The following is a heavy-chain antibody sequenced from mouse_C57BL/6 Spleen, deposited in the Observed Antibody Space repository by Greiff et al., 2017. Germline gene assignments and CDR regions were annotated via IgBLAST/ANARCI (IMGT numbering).Heavy chain of an antibody. CDR3: ARGGTDGFAY. CDR1: GYTFTSYW. Sequence: QVQLQQPGAELVKPGASVKLSCKASGYTFTSYWMQWVKQRPGQGLEWIGEIDPSDSYTNYNQKFKGKATLTVDTSSSAAYMHLSSLTSEDSAVYYCARGGTDGFAYWGQGTLVTVSA. J-gene: IGHJ3*01. V-gene: IGHV1-50*01. D-gene: IGHD3-3*01. CDR2: IDPSDSYT.